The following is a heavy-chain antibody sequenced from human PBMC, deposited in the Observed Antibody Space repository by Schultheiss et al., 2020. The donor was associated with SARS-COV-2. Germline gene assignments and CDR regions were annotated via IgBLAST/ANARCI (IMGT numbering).Heavy chain of an antibody. Sequence: ASVKVSCKASGYTFTGYYMHWVRQAPGQGLEWMGWMNPNSGNTGYAQKFQGRVTITADKSTSTAYMELSSLRSEDTAVYYCARENYGSGSWGQGTLVTVSS. D-gene: IGHD3-10*01. V-gene: IGHV1-8*03. CDR3: ARENYGSGS. CDR2: MNPNSGNT. CDR1: GYTFTGYY. J-gene: IGHJ4*02.